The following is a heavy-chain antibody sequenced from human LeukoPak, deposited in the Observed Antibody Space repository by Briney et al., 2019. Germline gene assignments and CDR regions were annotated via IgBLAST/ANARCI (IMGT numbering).Heavy chain of an antibody. CDR3: ARSPTVTQTFDY. V-gene: IGHV3-7*03. CDR1: GFTFSSYW. CDR2: IKQDGIER. Sequence: PGGSLRLSCAASGFTFSSYWMSWVRQAPRKGLEWVANIKQDGIERYYVDSVKGRFTISRDNAKNSLYLQMNSLRAEDTAVYYCARSPTVTQTFDYWGQGTLVTVSS. D-gene: IGHD4-17*01. J-gene: IGHJ4*02.